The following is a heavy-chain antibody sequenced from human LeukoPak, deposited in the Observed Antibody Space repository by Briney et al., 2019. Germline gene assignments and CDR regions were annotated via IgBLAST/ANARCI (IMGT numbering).Heavy chain of an antibody. V-gene: IGHV1-18*01. CDR3: ARVGATLGGAFDI. Sequence: ASVKVSCKASGGSLSSYAISWVRQAPGQGLEWMGWISAYNGNTNYAQKLQGRVTMTTDTSTSTAYMELRSLRSDDTAVYYCARVGATLGGAFDIWGQGTMVTVSS. J-gene: IGHJ3*02. CDR1: GGSLSSYA. CDR2: ISAYNGNT. D-gene: IGHD1-26*01.